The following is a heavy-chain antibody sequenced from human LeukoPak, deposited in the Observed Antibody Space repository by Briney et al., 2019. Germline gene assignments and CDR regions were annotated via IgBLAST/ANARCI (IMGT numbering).Heavy chain of an antibody. CDR1: GYTXTNYG. Sequence: ASVKVSCKASGYTXTNYGISGLRQAPGQGLEWMGWISAYNGNIRYAQNLQGRVTMTTDTSTSTAYMELRSLRSDDTAVYYCGRSFGNYYGSGTPPLYFDYWGQGTLVTVSS. V-gene: IGHV1-18*01. CDR2: ISAYNGNI. J-gene: IGHJ4*02. CDR3: GRSFGNYYGSGTPPLYFDY. D-gene: IGHD3-10*01.